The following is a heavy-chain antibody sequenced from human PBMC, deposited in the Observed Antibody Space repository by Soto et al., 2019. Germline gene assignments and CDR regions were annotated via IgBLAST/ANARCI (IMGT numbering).Heavy chain of an antibody. CDR2: IDPTDSYT. J-gene: IGHJ3*02. V-gene: IGHV5-10-1*01. Sequence: GESLKISFKGSGYSFTTYWVSWVRQMPGEGLEWMGRIDPTDSYTNYSPSFQGHVTISADKSITTAYLQWSSLKASDTAMYYCARHVQKLVLNAFDIWGRGTLVTV. CDR1: GYSFTTYW. CDR3: ARHVQKLVLNAFDI. D-gene: IGHD1-7*01.